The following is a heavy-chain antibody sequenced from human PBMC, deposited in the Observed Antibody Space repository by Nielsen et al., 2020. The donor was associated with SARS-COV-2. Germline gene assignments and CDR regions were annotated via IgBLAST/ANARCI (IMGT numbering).Heavy chain of an antibody. V-gene: IGHV3-11*04. Sequence: GGSLRLSCAASGFTFSDYYMSWIRQAPGKGLEWVSYISSSGSTIYYADSVKGRFTISRDNAKNTLYLQMNSLRAEDTAVYYCARVSDFWSGKYYYFDYWGQGTLVTVSS. J-gene: IGHJ4*02. D-gene: IGHD3-3*01. CDR3: ARVSDFWSGKYYYFDY. CDR2: ISSSGSTI. CDR1: GFTFSDYY.